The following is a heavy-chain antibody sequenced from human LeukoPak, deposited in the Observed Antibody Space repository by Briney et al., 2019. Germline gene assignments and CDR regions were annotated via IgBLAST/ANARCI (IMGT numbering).Heavy chain of an antibody. CDR2: ISGGGGST. D-gene: IGHD1-26*01. CDR1: GFTFTSYS. V-gene: IGHV3-23*01. J-gene: IGHJ4*02. Sequence: GSLRLSCAASGFTFTSYSMNWVRQAPGKGLDWVSTISGGGGSTYYADSVKGRFTISRDNSKNTLYLQVNSLRAEDTAVYYCAKGGKWDVTPFDYWGQGTLVTVSS. CDR3: AKGGKWDVTPFDY.